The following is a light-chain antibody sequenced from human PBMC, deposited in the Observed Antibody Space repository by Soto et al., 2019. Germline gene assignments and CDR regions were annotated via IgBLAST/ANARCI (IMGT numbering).Light chain of an antibody. CDR3: QHYNTYPWT. V-gene: IGKV1-5*03. Sequence: DIQMTQSPSTLSSSVGDRVTITCRASQSISSWLAWYQQKPGKAPKLLIYKASSLESGVPSRFSGRGSGTEFTLTISSLQPDDFATYYCQHYNTYPWTFGQGTKVEIK. CDR2: KAS. CDR1: QSISSW. J-gene: IGKJ1*01.